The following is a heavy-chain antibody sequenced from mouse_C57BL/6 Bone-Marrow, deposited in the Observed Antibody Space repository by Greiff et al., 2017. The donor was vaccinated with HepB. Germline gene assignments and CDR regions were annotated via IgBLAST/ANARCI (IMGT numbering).Heavy chain of an antibody. CDR3: TTPYCGSSDSWYFDV. CDR1: GFNIKDDY. CDR2: IDPENGDT. V-gene: IGHV14-4*01. Sequence: VQLKQSGAELVRPGASVKLSCTASGFNIKDDYMPWVKQRPEQGLEWIGWIDPENGDTEYASKFQGKATITADTSSNTAYLQLSSLTSEDTAVYYCTTPYCGSSDSWYFDVWGTGTTVTVSS. J-gene: IGHJ1*03. D-gene: IGHD1-1*01.